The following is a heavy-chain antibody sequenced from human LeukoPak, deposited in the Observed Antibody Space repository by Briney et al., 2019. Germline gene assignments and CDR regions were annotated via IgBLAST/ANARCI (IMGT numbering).Heavy chain of an antibody. CDR3: ARAWFGELPEEYYFDY. CDR1: GYTFTGYY. Sequence: ASVKVSCKASGYTFTGYYMHWVRQAPGQGLEWMGWINPNSGGTNYAQKLQGRVTMTTDTSTSTAYMELRSLRSDDTAVYYCARAWFGELPEEYYFDYWGQGTLVTVSS. V-gene: IGHV1-2*02. J-gene: IGHJ4*02. CDR2: INPNSGGT. D-gene: IGHD3-10*01.